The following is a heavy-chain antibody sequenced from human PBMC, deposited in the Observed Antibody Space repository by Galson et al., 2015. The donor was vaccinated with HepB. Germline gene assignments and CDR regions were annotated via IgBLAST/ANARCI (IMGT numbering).Heavy chain of an antibody. CDR3: AGNYYGSGSYHNAFDI. D-gene: IGHD3-10*01. J-gene: IGHJ3*02. Sequence: SVKVSCKASGYTFTSYCMHWVRQAPGQGLEWMGIIDPSGDTTSYAQRLQGRVTMTRDTSTSTVYMELSSLRSEDTAVYYCAGNYYGSGSYHNAFDIWGQGTMVTVSS. CDR1: GYTFTSYC. CDR2: IDPSGDTT. V-gene: IGHV1-46*04.